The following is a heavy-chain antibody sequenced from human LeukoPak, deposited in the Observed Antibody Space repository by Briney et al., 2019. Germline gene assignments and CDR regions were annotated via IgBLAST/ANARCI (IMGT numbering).Heavy chain of an antibody. CDR1: GFTVSSNY. J-gene: IGHJ5*02. D-gene: IGHD6-6*01. Sequence: PGGSLRLSCAASGFTVSSNYMSWVRQAPGKGLEWVSVIYSGGSTYYADSVKGRFTISRDNSKNTLYLQMNSLRAEDTAVYYCARGLVGSSGNWFDPWGQGTLVPVSS. V-gene: IGHV3-66*02. CDR2: IYSGGST. CDR3: ARGLVGSSGNWFDP.